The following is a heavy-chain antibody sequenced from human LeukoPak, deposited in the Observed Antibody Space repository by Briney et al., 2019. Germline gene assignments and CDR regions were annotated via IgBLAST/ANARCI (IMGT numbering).Heavy chain of an antibody. CDR2: INHSGST. V-gene: IGHV4-34*01. Sequence: SETLSLTCAVYGGSFSGYYWNWIRQPPGKGLEWIGDINHSGSTNYNPSLKSRVTISVDTSRNQFSLKLRSVTAADTAVYYCAGHHPRNTVDFWGQGTLVTVSS. CDR1: GGSFSGYY. CDR3: AGHHPRNTVDF. J-gene: IGHJ4*02. D-gene: IGHD2-8*02.